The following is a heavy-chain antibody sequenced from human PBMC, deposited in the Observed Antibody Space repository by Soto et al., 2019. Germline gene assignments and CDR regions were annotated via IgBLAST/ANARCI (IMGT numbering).Heavy chain of an antibody. CDR2: IIPILGIA. J-gene: IGHJ5*02. V-gene: IGHV1-69*08. D-gene: IGHD3-10*01. CDR3: ARDWGAYGSGSGWFDP. CDR1: GGTFSSYT. Sequence: QVQLVQSGAEVKKPGSSVKVSCKASGGTFSSYTISWVRQAPGQGLEWMGRIIPILGIANYAQKFQGRVTMTADKSTSTAYMELSRLRSEDTGVYYCARDWGAYGSGSGWFDPWGQGTLVTVSS.